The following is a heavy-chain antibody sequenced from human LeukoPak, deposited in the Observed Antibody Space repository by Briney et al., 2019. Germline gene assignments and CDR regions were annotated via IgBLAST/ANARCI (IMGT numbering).Heavy chain of an antibody. J-gene: IGHJ4*02. CDR2: IFRDGST. CDR1: GFTFTSHW. Sequence: GGSLRLSCAASGFTFTSHWMSWVRQAPGKGLEWVSVIFRDGSTYYGDSVRGRFSISRDNSKNMVYLQMNNLRAEDTAVYFCARDFFDFWGGSWVWGQGTLVTVSS. CDR3: ARDFFDFWGGSWV. V-gene: IGHV3-53*01. D-gene: IGHD3-3*01.